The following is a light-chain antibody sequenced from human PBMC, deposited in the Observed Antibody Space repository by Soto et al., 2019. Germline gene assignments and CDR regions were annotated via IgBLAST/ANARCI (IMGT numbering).Light chain of an antibody. J-gene: IGKJ1*01. CDR1: QSVSSN. V-gene: IGKV3-15*01. Sequence: EIVMTQSPATLSVSPGERATLSCRASQSVSSNLAWYQQKPGQAPRLLMYGASTRATGIPDRFSGSGSGTEFTLPISSLQSEDFAVYYCQQHNNWPPWTFGHRTKVEIK. CDR2: GAS. CDR3: QQHNNWPPWT.